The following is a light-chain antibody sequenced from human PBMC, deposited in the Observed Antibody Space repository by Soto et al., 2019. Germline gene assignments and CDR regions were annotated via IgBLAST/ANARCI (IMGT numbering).Light chain of an antibody. Sequence: DIQMTQSPSTLSASIGDTVTITCRASHNIDTWLAWFQQKAGKAPNLLIYKASTLETGVPSRFSGSASGTEFTLPISSLQPDDFATYYCQQHADYPITFGGGTRWIS. CDR3: QQHADYPIT. J-gene: IGKJ4*01. V-gene: IGKV1-5*03. CDR2: KAS. CDR1: HNIDTW.